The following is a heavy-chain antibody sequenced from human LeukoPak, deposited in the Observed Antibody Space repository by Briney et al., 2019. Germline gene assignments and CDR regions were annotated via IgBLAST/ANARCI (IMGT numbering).Heavy chain of an antibody. J-gene: IGHJ5*02. CDR1: GYSISSGYY. CDR3: ARGRAEGGNNWFDP. Sequence: SETLSLTCTVSGYSISSGYYWGWIRQPPGKGLEWIGSIYHSGSTYYNPSLKSRVTISVDTSKNQFSLKLSSVTAADTAVYYCARGRAEGGNNWFDPWGQGTLVTVSS. D-gene: IGHD4-23*01. CDR2: IYHSGST. V-gene: IGHV4-38-2*02.